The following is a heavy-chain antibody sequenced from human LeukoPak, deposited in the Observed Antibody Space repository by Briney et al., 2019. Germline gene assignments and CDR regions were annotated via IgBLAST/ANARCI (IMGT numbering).Heavy chain of an antibody. CDR1: GGSISSSSYY. D-gene: IGHD3-22*01. Sequence: PSETLSLTCTVSGGSISSSSYYWGWIRQPPGKGLEWIGSIYYSGSTYYNPSLKSRVTISVDTSKNQFSLKLSSVTAADTAVYYGARSTFSYYYDSSGYYHGPFDYWGQGTLVTVSS. CDR3: ARSTFSYYYDSSGYYHGPFDY. V-gene: IGHV4-39*01. CDR2: IYYSGST. J-gene: IGHJ4*02.